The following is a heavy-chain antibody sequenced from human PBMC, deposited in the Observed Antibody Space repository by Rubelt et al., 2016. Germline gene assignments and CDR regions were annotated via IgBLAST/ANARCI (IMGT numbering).Heavy chain of an antibody. CDR3: ARSGNYDSSGYYDY. Sequence: QVQLQESGPGLVKPSQTLSLTCTVSGGSISSGGYYWSWIRQYPGKGLEWIGYIYYSGSTYYKPSLKKRLTISVDTSKNQFSRKLTPVTAVDTAVYYCARSGNYDSSGYYDYWGQGTLVTVSS. J-gene: IGHJ4*02. V-gene: IGHV4-31*03. CDR1: GGSISSGGYY. CDR2: IYYSGST. D-gene: IGHD3-22*01.